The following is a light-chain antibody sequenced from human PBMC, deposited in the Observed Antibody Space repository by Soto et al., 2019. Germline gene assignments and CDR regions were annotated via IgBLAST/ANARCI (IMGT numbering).Light chain of an antibody. J-gene: IGKJ1*01. V-gene: IGKV3-20*01. CDR3: QWNSCSWT. Sequence: LSPSPGALSISPGGGTTLSCMASQSVSNNYLAWYQQTPGHAPRLLIDGASNRATGIPGWISGSGSGKVITLTSSRLEHEVVAEYCCQWNSCSWTFGQGTKVDIK. CDR1: QSVSNNY. CDR2: GAS.